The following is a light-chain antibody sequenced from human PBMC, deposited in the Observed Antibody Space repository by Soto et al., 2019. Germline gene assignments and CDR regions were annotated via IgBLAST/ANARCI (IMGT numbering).Light chain of an antibody. CDR2: SND. CDR3: ASWDDSRKGVV. Sequence: QSVLTQSPSASGTPGQRVTISCSGSSSNIGSNTVTWYQHLPGTAPKLLIYSNDQRPSGVPDRFSGSKSGTSASLAISGLQSEDEADYYCASWDDSRKGVVFGGGTQLTVL. V-gene: IGLV1-44*01. J-gene: IGLJ2*01. CDR1: SSNIGSNT.